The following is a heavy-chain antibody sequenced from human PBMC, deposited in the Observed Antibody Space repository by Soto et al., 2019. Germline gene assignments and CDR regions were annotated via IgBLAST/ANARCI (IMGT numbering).Heavy chain of an antibody. J-gene: IGHJ4*02. V-gene: IGHV3-23*01. Sequence: EVQLLESGVGLVQPGGSLRLSCAASGFTFSTYSMAWVRQAPGRGPEWVSGIFQDGRTHYADSVKGRLTISRDNSRSSVYLQMITLRGEDTAIYYCAKALRPDGVWDCDYWGQGTLVTVSA. CDR1: GFTFSTYS. D-gene: IGHD4-17*01. CDR2: IFQDGRT. CDR3: AKALRPDGVWDCDY.